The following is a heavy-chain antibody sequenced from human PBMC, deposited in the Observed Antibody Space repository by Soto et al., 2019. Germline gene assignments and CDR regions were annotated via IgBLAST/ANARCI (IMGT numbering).Heavy chain of an antibody. CDR1: GFTFSSYA. D-gene: IGHD6-13*01. Sequence: GGSLRLSCSASGFTFSSYAMHWVRQAPGKGLEYVSAISSNGGSTYYADSVKGRFTISRDNSKNTLYLQMSSLRAEDTAVYYCVKFGSSWSSSGFDYWGQGTLVTVSS. V-gene: IGHV3-64D*08. CDR2: ISSNGGST. CDR3: VKFGSSWSSSGFDY. J-gene: IGHJ4*02.